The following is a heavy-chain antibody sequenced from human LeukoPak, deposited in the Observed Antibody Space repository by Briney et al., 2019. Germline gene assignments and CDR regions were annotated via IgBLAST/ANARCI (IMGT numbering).Heavy chain of an antibody. CDR2: IIPIFGIA. D-gene: IGHD4-23*01. CDR1: GGTFSSYA. J-gene: IGHJ6*02. CDR3: ARGTTVVEAYGMDV. Sequence: ASVKASCKASGGTFSSYAISWVRQAPGQGLEWMGRIIPIFGIANYAQKFQGRVTITADKSTSTAYIELSSPRSEDTAVYYCARGTTVVEAYGMDVWGQGTTVTVSS. V-gene: IGHV1-69*04.